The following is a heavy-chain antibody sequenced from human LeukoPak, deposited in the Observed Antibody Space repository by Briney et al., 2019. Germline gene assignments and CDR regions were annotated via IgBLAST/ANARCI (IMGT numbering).Heavy chain of an antibody. CDR3: AKGAKRLGYCSGGTCYSNYDYYYMDV. CDR1: GFTFSSYG. CDR2: IRYDGSKK. D-gene: IGHD2-15*01. V-gene: IGHV3-30*02. Sequence: PAGGSLRLSCAASGFTFSSYGMHWARQAPGKGLEWVAFIRYDGSKKYYADSVKGRFTISRDNSKNTLYLQMNSLRAEDTAVYYCAKGAKRLGYCSGGTCYSNYDYYYMDVWGKGTTVTISS. J-gene: IGHJ6*03.